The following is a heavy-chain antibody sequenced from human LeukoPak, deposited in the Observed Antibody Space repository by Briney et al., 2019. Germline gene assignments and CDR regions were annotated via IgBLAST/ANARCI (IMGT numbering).Heavy chain of an antibody. CDR2: IYYSGST. D-gene: IGHD5-24*01. Sequence: SETLSLTCTVSGASISSYYWSWIRQPPGKGLEWIGYIYYSGSTNYNPSLKSRVTISVDTSKNQFSLKLSSVTAADTAVYYCARRRDGYNPNFDYWGQGTLVTVSS. J-gene: IGHJ4*02. CDR3: ARRRDGYNPNFDY. V-gene: IGHV4-59*08. CDR1: GASISSYY.